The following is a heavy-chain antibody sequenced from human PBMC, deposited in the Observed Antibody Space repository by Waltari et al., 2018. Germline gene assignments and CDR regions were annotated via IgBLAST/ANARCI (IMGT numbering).Heavy chain of an antibody. V-gene: IGHV1-18*01. Sequence: QVQLVQSGAEVKKPGASVKVSCKASGYTFTSYGISWVRQAPGQGLEWMGWISAYNGTTNHAKKLQVRVTMTTNTSTSTAYMELRSLRSYDTAVYYCARDGGTTSPYYYYYIDVWGKGTTVTVSS. CDR3: ARDGGTTSPYYYYYIDV. D-gene: IGHD4-17*01. CDR2: ISAYNGTT. J-gene: IGHJ6*03. CDR1: GYTFTSYG.